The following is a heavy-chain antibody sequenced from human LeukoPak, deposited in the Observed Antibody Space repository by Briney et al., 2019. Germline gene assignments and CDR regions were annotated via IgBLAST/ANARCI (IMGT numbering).Heavy chain of an antibody. J-gene: IGHJ4*02. CDR1: GGSISSSSYY. Sequence: PSETLSLTCTVSGGSISSSSYYWAWIRQPPGKGLEWIGAIYYSGNTNYNPSLKSRVTMSVDTSKNQFSLKLSSVTAADTAVYYCARHRIPAALASAFDYWGQGTLVTVSS. D-gene: IGHD2-2*01. CDR2: IYYSGNT. CDR3: ARHRIPAALASAFDY. V-gene: IGHV4-39*01.